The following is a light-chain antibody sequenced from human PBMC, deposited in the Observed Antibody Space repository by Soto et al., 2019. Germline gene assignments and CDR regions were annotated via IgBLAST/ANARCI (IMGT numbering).Light chain of an antibody. CDR1: SSDVGGYNY. J-gene: IGLJ1*01. CDR3: SSYTSSSNLYV. Sequence: QSVLTQPASVSGSPGQSITISCTGTSSDVGGYNYVSWYQQHPGKAPKLMIYDVSNRPSGVSNRFSGSKSGNTASLTISGLQAEDEADYYCSSYTSSSNLYVFGTGTKVTV. CDR2: DVS. V-gene: IGLV2-14*01.